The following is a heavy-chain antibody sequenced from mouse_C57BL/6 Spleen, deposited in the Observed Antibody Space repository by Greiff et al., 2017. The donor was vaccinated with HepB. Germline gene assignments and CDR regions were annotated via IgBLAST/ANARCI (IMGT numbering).Heavy chain of an antibody. Sequence: VKLQESGPELVKPGASVKLSCKASGYTFTSYDINWVKQRPGQGLEWIGWIYPRDGSTKYNEKFKGKATLTVDTSSSTAYMELHSLTSEDSAVYFCARRGTRWDGWFAYWGQGTLVTVSA. CDR2: IYPRDGST. CDR1: GYTFTSYD. V-gene: IGHV1-85*01. CDR3: ARRGTRWDGWFAY. D-gene: IGHD4-1*01. J-gene: IGHJ3*01.